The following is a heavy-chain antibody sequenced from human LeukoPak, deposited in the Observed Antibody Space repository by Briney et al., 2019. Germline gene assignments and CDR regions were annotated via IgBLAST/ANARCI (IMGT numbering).Heavy chain of an antibody. CDR2: IYSGDST. Sequence: GGSLLLSCAASGFTVSSNYMSWVRQAPGKGLEWVSVIYSGDSTYYADSVKGRFTISRDNSKNTLYLQMNSLRAEDTAVYYCAREGAAAAAYYWGQGTLVTVSS. CDR1: GFTVSSNY. J-gene: IGHJ4*02. D-gene: IGHD2-2*01. CDR3: AREGAAAAAYY. V-gene: IGHV3-53*01.